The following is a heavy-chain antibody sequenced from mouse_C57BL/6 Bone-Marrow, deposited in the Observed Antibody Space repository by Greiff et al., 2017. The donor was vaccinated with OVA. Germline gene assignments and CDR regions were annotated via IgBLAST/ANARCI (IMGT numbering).Heavy chain of an antibody. CDR1: GYTFTSYD. D-gene: IGHD1-1*01. J-gene: IGHJ3*01. Sequence: LQESGPELVKPGASVKLSCKASGYTFTSYDINWVKQRPGQGLEWIGWIYPRDGSTKYNEKFKGKATLTVDTSSSTAYMELHSLTSEDSAVYFCARRYYGSSPWFAYWGQGTLVTVSA. V-gene: IGHV1-85*01. CDR3: ARRYYGSSPWFAY. CDR2: IYPRDGST.